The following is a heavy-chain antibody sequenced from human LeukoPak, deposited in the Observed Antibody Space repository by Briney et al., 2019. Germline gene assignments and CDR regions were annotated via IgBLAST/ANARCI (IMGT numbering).Heavy chain of an antibody. CDR3: ARGSSMYYDFWSATNWFDP. V-gene: IGHV3-21*01. CDR2: ISSSSSYI. J-gene: IGHJ5*02. Sequence: GGSLRLSRAASGFTFSSYSMNWVRQAPGKGLEWVSSISSSSSYIYYADSVKGRFTISRDNAKNSLYLQMNSLRAEDTAVYYCARGSSMYYDFWSATNWFDPWGQGTLVTVSS. CDR1: GFTFSSYS. D-gene: IGHD3-3*01.